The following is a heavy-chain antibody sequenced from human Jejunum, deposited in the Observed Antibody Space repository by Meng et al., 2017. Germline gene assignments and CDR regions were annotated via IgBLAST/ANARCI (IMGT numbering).Heavy chain of an antibody. J-gene: IGHJ4*02. CDR1: GGSISSSY. CDR2: MYPSGTT. Sequence: SETLSLTCTVSGGSISSSYWTWIRQPAGKGLEWIGRMYPSGTTNYNPSLKSRVTISVDTSKNQFSLNLRSVTAADTAVYYCARQGADYALDFWGQGTLVTVSS. CDR3: ARQGADYALDF. V-gene: IGHV4-4*07. D-gene: IGHD4-17*01.